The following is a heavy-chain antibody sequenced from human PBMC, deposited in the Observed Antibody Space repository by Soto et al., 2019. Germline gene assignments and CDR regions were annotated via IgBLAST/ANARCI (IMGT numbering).Heavy chain of an antibody. CDR1: GYTFTSYY. CDR3: ARERGDTIFGPQEYGMDV. J-gene: IGHJ6*02. CDR2: INPSGGST. V-gene: IGHV1-46*01. Sequence: ASVKVSCKASGYTFTSYYMHWVRQAPGQGLEWMGIINPSGGSTSYAQKFQGRVTMTRDTSTSTVYMELSSLRSEDTAVYYCARERGDTIFGPQEYGMDVWGQGTTVTVSS. D-gene: IGHD3-3*01.